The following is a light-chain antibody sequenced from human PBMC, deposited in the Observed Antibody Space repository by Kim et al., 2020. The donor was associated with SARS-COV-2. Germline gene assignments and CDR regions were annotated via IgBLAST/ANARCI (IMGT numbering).Light chain of an antibody. Sequence: IQLTQSPSSLSASVGDRVTITCRASQGISSYLAWYQQKPGKAPKLLIYAASTLQSGVPSRFSGSGSGTDFTLTISSLQPEDFAIYYCQQLKSYPLTFGGGTKVDIK. V-gene: IGKV1-9*01. CDR1: QGISSY. CDR2: AAS. J-gene: IGKJ4*01. CDR3: QQLKSYPLT.